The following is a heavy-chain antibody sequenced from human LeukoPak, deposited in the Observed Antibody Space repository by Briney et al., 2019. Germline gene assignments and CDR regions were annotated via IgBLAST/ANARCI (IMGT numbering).Heavy chain of an antibody. D-gene: IGHD7-27*01. CDR3: AKKGNWAWYYFDY. CDR1: GYSFSSYY. V-gene: IGHV1-46*01. CDR2: INPSGGST. Sequence: ASVKVSCKASGYSFSSYYLHWVRQAPGQGLEWMGIINPSGGSTTYAQKFQGRVTMTRDTSTSTVYLEVSSLRSEDTAVYYCAKKGNWAWYYFDYWGQGTLVTVSS. J-gene: IGHJ4*02.